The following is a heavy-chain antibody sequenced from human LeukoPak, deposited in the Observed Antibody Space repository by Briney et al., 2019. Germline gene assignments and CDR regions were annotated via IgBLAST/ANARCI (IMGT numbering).Heavy chain of an antibody. J-gene: IGHJ3*02. D-gene: IGHD6-13*01. V-gene: IGHV1-45*02. CDR1: GYTLTYRY. Sequence: SVKVSCKASGYTLTYRYLHWVRQAPGQALEWMGWITPFNGNTNYAQKFQDRVTITRDRSMSTAYMELSSLRSEDTAMYYCASSEQQFGAFDIWGQGTMVTVSS. CDR3: ASSEQQFGAFDI. CDR2: ITPFNGNT.